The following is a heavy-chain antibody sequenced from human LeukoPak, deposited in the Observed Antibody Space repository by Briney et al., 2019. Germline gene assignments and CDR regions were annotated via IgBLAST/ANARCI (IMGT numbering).Heavy chain of an antibody. CDR1: GFTFSNDA. Sequence: PGGALRLSCAASGFTFSNDAMSWVRQAPGKGPEWGSSIRGRVYITYYADSVKGRVTVYSDHYQNSLYMQMQSLRAEDTAVHYCAQVEEKWLVLRAYFDHWGQGTLVPVSS. J-gene: IGHJ4*02. CDR3: AQVEEKWLVLRAYFDH. CDR2: IRGRVYIT. V-gene: IGHV3-23*01. D-gene: IGHD6-19*01.